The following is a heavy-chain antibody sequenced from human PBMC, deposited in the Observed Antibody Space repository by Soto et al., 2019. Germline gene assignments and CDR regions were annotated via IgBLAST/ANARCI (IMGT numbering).Heavy chain of an antibody. D-gene: IGHD2-21*02. CDR2: IYHSGST. CDR1: GGSISSSNW. J-gene: IGHJ4*02. CDR3: ARSRAIDCGGDCYSPHLDY. V-gene: IGHV4-4*02. Sequence: QVQLQESGPGLVKPSGTLSLTCAVSGGSISSSNWWSWVRQPPGKGLEWIGEIYHSGSTNYNPSLKSRVTISVDQSKNQFSLKLSSVTAADTAVYYCARSRAIDCGGDCYSPHLDYWGQGTLVTVSS.